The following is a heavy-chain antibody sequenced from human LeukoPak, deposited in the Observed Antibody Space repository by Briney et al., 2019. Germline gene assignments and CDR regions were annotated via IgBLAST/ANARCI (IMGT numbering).Heavy chain of an antibody. V-gene: IGHV3-30-3*01. J-gene: IGHJ4*02. CDR1: GFTFSSCA. Sequence: GGSLRLSCSASGFTFSSCAMHWVRQAPGKGLEWVAVISYDGSNKYYADSVKGRFTISRDNSKNTLYLQMNSLRAEDTAVYYCARDPGDGYNYYYFDYWGQGTLVTVSS. D-gene: IGHD5-24*01. CDR2: ISYDGSNK. CDR3: ARDPGDGYNYYYFDY.